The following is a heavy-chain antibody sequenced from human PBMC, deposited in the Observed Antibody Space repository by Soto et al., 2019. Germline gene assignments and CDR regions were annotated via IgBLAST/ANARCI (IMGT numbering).Heavy chain of an antibody. CDR1: GFTFSSFA. J-gene: IGHJ4*02. CDR2: ISYDGSNK. D-gene: IGHD1-26*01. V-gene: IGHV3-30*04. CDR3: ARAYPQVGANYCDY. Sequence: QVQLVESGGGVVQPGRSLRLSCAASGFTFSSFAIHWVRQAPGKGLEWMAVISYDGSNKYYADSVEGRCTISRDNSKNAVFLQMNSLRPEDTAVYYCARAYPQVGANYCDYWGQGTLVTVSS.